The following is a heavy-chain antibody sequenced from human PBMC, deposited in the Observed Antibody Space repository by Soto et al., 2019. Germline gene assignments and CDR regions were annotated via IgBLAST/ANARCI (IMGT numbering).Heavy chain of an antibody. CDR2: VSGSGDVT. CDR1: GFTFNRYG. CDR3: AVCRSGVCYRGEGLDI. J-gene: IGHJ3*02. V-gene: IGHV3-23*01. D-gene: IGHD2-8*01. Sequence: GVLRLSCAASGFTFNRYGMNWIRQAPGKGLEWVSVVSGSGDVTVYADSVKGRFTISRDNSKNTLYLQMNSLRDEDTAVYYCAVCRSGVCYRGEGLDIWGQGTMVTVSS.